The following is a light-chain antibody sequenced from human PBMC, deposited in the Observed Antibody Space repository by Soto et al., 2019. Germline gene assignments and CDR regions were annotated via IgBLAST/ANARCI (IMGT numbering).Light chain of an antibody. J-gene: IGKJ1*01. CDR2: GAS. CDR3: QQYGSSPWT. V-gene: IGKV3-20*01. Sequence: PGERATLSCRASQSVSSSYLAWYQQKPGQAPRLLIYGASSRATCIPDRFSGSGSGTDFTLTISRLEPEDFAVYYCQQYGSSPWTFGQGTKVEIK. CDR1: QSVSSSY.